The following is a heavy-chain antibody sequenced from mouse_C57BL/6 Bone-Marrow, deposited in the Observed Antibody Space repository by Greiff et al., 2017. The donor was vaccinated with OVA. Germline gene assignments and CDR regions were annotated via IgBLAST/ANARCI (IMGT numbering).Heavy chain of an antibody. J-gene: IGHJ1*03. V-gene: IGHV5-17*01. D-gene: IGHD1-1*01. CDR1: GFTFSDYG. Sequence: EVQRVESGGGLVKPGGSLKLSCAASGFTFSDYGMHWVRQAPEKGLEWVAYISSGSSTIYYADTVKGRFTISRDNAKNTLFLQMTSLRSEDTAMYYCARPGSSVWYFDVWGTGTTVTVSS. CDR3: ARPGSSVWYFDV. CDR2: ISSGSSTI.